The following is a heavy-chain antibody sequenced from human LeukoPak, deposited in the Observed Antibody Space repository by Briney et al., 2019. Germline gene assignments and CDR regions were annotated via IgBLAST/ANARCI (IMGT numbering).Heavy chain of an antibody. CDR2: INPNSGGT. J-gene: IGHJ6*02. V-gene: IGHV1-2*06. D-gene: IGHD6-19*01. Sequence: GASVKVSCKASGYTFTDYYMQWVRQAPGQGLEWMGRINPNSGGTNYAQTFQGRVTMTRDTSISTAYMELSGLKSDDTAVYYCARASGGWYRMDVRGQGTTVTVSS. CDR3: ARASGGWYRMDV. CDR1: GYTFTDYY.